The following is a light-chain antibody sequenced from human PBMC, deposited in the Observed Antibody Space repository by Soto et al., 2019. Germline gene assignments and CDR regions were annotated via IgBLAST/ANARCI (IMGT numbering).Light chain of an antibody. Sequence: DIQMTQSPSSLSASIRDRVTITCRASQRISSYLNWYQQKPGKAPKLLIYAASSLQSGVPSRFSGSGSGTEFTLTISSLQPEDFATYYCQQNYSTPRTFGQGTKVEIK. CDR1: QRISSY. V-gene: IGKV1-39*01. CDR2: AAS. CDR3: QQNYSTPRT. J-gene: IGKJ1*01.